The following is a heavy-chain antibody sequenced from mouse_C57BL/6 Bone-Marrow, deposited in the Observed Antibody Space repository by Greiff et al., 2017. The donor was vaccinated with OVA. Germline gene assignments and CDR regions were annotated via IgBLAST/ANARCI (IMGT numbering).Heavy chain of an antibody. V-gene: IGHV1-19*01. CDR3: AITTVVPFDY. CDR1: GYTFTDYY. J-gene: IGHJ2*01. D-gene: IGHD1-1*01. CDR2: ISPYNGGT. Sequence: EVQLQQSGPVLVKPGASVKMSCKASGYTFTDYYMNWVKQSHGKSLEWIGVISPYNGGTSYNQKFKGKATLTVDKSSSTAYMELNSLTSEDSAVDYCAITTVVPFDYWGQGTTLTVSS.